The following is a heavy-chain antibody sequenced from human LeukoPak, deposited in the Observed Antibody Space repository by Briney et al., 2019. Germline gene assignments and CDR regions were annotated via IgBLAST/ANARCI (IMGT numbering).Heavy chain of an antibody. D-gene: IGHD5-18*01. CDR3: TRGPIQLWIHSDRDV. V-gene: IGHV3-49*04. J-gene: IGHJ6*01. CDR1: VLTLGVHA. Sequence: GRSLRLSCTPSVLTLGVHAVSWVRQATRRGVERVGFIRSEDYRGTTVYAQSVKGRITIPKGDSKSIAYLQMNSPKAEDPAVYYWTRGPIQLWIHSDRDVGGQGT. CDR2: IRSEDYRGTT.